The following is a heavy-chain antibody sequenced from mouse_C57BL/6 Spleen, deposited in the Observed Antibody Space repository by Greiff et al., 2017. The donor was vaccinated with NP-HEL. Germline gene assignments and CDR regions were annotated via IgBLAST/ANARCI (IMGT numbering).Heavy chain of an antibody. D-gene: IGHD1-1*01. CDR2: ISSGSSTI. CDR3: ARNYYGKEAWFAY. CDR1: GFTFSDYG. J-gene: IGHJ3*01. Sequence: EVKLKESGGGLVKPGGSLKLSCAASGFTFSDYGMHWVRQAPEKGLEWVAYISSGSSTIYYADTVKGRFTISRDNAKNNLFLQMTSLRSEDTAMYYCARNYYGKEAWFAYWGQGTLVTVSA. V-gene: IGHV5-17*01.